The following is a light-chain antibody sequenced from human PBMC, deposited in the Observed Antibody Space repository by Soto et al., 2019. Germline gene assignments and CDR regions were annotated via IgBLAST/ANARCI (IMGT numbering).Light chain of an antibody. CDR2: GAS. CDR3: QQYGSSPPIT. Sequence: ESVLTQSPGTLSLSPGERATLSCRASQSVSSSYLAWYQQKPGQAPRLVLYGASSRATGIPDRFSGSGSGTDLTLTISRLETEDFAVYYCQQYGSSPPITFGQGTRLEIK. J-gene: IGKJ5*01. V-gene: IGKV3-20*01. CDR1: QSVSSSY.